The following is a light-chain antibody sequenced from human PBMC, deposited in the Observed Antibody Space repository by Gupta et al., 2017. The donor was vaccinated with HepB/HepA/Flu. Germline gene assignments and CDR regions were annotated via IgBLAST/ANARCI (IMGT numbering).Light chain of an antibody. V-gene: IGLV1-40*01. CDR3: QSYDSSLSGYV. CDR1: SSNSGAGYD. J-gene: IGLJ1*01. CDR2: DNS. Sequence: QPVLTQPPSVSGAPGQRVTIPCTGSSSNSGAGYDVHGYQQLPGTAPKLLLYDNSNRPSGVPNRFSGSKSGTSAYLDITGLQAEDEADYYCQSYDSSLSGYVFGTGTKVTV.